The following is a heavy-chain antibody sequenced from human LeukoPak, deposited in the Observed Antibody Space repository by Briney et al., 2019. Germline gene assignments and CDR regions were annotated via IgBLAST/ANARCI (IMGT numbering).Heavy chain of an antibody. CDR3: ARGVVVVAATQMDY. CDR2: INPNSGDT. V-gene: IGHV1-2*06. Sequence: GASVKVSCKASGYTFTGYYMHWVRQAPGQGLEWMGRINPNSGDTNYAQKFQGRDTMTRDTSISTAYMELSRLTSDDTAVYYCARGVVVVAATQMDYWGQGTLVTVSS. D-gene: IGHD2-15*01. CDR1: GYTFTGYY. J-gene: IGHJ4*02.